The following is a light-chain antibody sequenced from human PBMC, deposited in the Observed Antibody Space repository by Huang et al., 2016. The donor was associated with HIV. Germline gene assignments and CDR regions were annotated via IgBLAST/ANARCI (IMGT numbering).Light chain of an antibody. CDR1: QSISSY. Sequence: DIQMTQSPSSLSASVGDRVTITCRASQSISSYLSWYQQKPVKAPKLLIYGASILQSGVPSRFSGSGSRTDFTLTISSVQPEDLATYYCQQSYNTPWTFGQGTKVEIK. V-gene: IGKV1-39*01. CDR2: GAS. CDR3: QQSYNTPWT. J-gene: IGKJ1*01.